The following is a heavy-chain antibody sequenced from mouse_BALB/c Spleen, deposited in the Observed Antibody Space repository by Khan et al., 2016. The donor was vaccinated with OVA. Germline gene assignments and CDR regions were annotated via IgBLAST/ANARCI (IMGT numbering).Heavy chain of an antibody. CDR3: AREAYRYDEYYFDY. D-gene: IGHD2-14*01. CDR2: ISSGGST. Sequence: EVQLQESGGDLVKPGGSLKLSCAASGFTFSSYVMSWVRQTPEKRLEWVASISSGGSTYYPDSVKGRFTISRDNARNILYLQMSSLRSEDTAIYYCAREAYRYDEYYFDYWGQGTTLTVSS. J-gene: IGHJ2*01. V-gene: IGHV5-6-5*01. CDR1: GFTFSSYV.